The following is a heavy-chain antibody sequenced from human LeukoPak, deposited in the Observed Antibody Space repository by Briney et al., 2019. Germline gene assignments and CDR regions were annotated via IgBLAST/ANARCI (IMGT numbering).Heavy chain of an antibody. CDR3: AREPPLDDFWSGYYIT. CDR1: GFTFSSYC. J-gene: IGHJ5*02. V-gene: IGHV3-21*01. Sequence: GGSLRLSCAASGFTFSSYCMNWVRQAPGKGLEWVSSISSSSSYIYYADSVKGRFTISRDNAKNSLYLQMNSLRAEDTAVYYCAREPPLDDFWSGYYITWGQGTLVTVSS. D-gene: IGHD3-3*01. CDR2: ISSSSSYI.